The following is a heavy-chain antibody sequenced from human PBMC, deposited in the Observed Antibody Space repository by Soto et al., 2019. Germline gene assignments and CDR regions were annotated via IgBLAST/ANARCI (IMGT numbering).Heavy chain of an antibody. CDR1: GLTFTSYS. V-gene: IGHV3-48*02. J-gene: IGHJ4*02. CDR2: ISSCSSTI. D-gene: IGHD5-18*01. Sequence: GGSLRLSCAASGLTFTSYSMNWVRQAPGKGLEWVSFISSCSSTIYYADSVKGRFTISRDNAKNSLYLQMNSLRDEDTAAYYCARDRGYTYGFDFWGQGALVTVSS. CDR3: ARDRGYTYGFDF.